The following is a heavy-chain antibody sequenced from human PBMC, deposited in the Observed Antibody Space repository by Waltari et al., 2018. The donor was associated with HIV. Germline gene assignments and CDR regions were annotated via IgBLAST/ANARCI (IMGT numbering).Heavy chain of an antibody. CDR1: GGSIISTNYY. D-gene: IGHD2-15*01. V-gene: IGHV4-39*01. J-gene: IGHJ6*02. Sequence: QVQLQQSGPGLVKPSETLSLTCTVSGGSIISTNYYWGWIRQPPGKGLEWIGNLYYSDSTYYNPSLKSRVIISVDTSNNQFALKLNSVTAADTAVYYCATRYCSGGNCYSDSYYGMDVWGQGTTVTVSS. CDR3: ATRYCSGGNCYSDSYYGMDV. CDR2: LYYSDST.